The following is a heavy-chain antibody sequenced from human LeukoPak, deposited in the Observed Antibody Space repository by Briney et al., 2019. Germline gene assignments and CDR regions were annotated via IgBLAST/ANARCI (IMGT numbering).Heavy chain of an antibody. Sequence: GGSLRLSCAASGFTVSSKYMSWVRQAPGKGLEWASDIYTDGSTYYADSVMARFSISSHESKNTLSLQMNGLRAEDTAVYYCAIGHYRNIPGWGQGTLVTVSS. CDR1: GFTVSSKY. V-gene: IGHV3-66*01. D-gene: IGHD1/OR15-1a*01. CDR2: IYTDGST. CDR3: AIGHYRNIPG. J-gene: IGHJ4*02.